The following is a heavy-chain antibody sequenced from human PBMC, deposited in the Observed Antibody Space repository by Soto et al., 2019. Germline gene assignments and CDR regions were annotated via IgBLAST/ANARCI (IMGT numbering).Heavy chain of an antibody. Sequence: QVQLVQSGAAVKKPGASVKVSCKASGYTFTSYGISWVRQAPGQGLGWMGWISAYNGNTNYAHTLQGRVTMTTDTSTSTCYVELRSLRSYDTAVYFCARGVGASYYFDYWGQGTLVTVSS. J-gene: IGHJ4*02. V-gene: IGHV1-18*01. CDR1: GYTFTSYG. CDR2: ISAYNGNT. D-gene: IGHD1-26*01. CDR3: ARGVGASYYFDY.